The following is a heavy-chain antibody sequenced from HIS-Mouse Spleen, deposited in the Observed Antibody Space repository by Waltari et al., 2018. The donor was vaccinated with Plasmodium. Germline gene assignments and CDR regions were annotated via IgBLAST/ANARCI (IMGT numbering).Heavy chain of an antibody. J-gene: IGHJ4*02. CDR2: IYYSGST. D-gene: IGHD1-7*01. CDR3: ARDRITGTSYFDY. CDR1: GGSISSSSSY. V-gene: IGHV4-39*07. Sequence: QLQLQESGPGLVKPSETLSLTCPVSGGSISSSSSYWGWLLQPPGKGLELIGSIYYSGSTYYNPSLKSRVTISVDTSKNQFSLKLSSVTAADTAVYYCARDRITGTSYFDYWGQGTLVTVSS.